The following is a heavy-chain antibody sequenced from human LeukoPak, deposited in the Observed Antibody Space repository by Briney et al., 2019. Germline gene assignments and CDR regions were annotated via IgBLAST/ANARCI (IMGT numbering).Heavy chain of an antibody. Sequence: PSGTLSLTCAVSGGPISSSNWWSWVRQPPGKGLEWIGEIYHSGSTNYNPSLKSRVTISVDKSKNQFSLKLSSVTAADTAVYYCARDWRGGVSAWFDPWGQGTLVTVSS. CDR1: GGPISSSNW. CDR3: ARDWRGGVSAWFDP. J-gene: IGHJ5*02. D-gene: IGHD3-16*01. CDR2: IYHSGST. V-gene: IGHV4-4*02.